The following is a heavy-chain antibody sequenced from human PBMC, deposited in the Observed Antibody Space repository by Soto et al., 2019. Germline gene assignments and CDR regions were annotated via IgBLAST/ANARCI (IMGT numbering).Heavy chain of an antibody. CDR1: GFSLSTSGMR. CDR3: ARMYLARFYDSSGYYDPDAFDI. D-gene: IGHD3-22*01. J-gene: IGHJ3*02. V-gene: IGHV2-70*04. CDR2: IDWDDDK. Sequence: SGPTLVNPTHTLTLTCTFSGFSLSTSGMRVSWIRQPPGKALEWLARIDWDDDKFYSTSLKTRLTISKDTSKNQVVLTMTNMDPVDTATYYCARMYLARFYDSSGYYDPDAFDIWGQGTMVTVSS.